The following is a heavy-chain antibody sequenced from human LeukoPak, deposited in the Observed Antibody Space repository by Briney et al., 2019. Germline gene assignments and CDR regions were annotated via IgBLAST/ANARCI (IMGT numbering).Heavy chain of an antibody. CDR1: GFTFGDYA. CDR3: TRGGRTYYYDSSPH. V-gene: IGHV3-49*04. J-gene: IGHJ4*02. D-gene: IGHD3-22*01. CDR2: IRSKAYGGTT. Sequence: PGGSLRLSCTASGFTFGDYAMSWVRQAPGKGLEWVGSIRSKAYGGTTEYAASVKGRFTISRDDSKSIAYLQMSSLKTEDTAVYYCTRGGRTYYYDSSPHWGQGTLVTVSS.